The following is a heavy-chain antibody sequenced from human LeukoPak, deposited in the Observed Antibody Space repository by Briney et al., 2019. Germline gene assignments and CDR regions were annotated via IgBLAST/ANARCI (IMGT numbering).Heavy chain of an antibody. CDR1: GFTFSDYY. CDR3: ARAKRNGFDI. CDR2: ISSSSRTI. Sequence: GGSLRLSCAASGFTFSDYYMSWIRQAPGKGLEWISYISSSSRTIYYADSVKGRFTISRDNAKNSLYLQMNSLRAEDTAVYYCARAKRNGFDIWGQGTMVTVSS. V-gene: IGHV3-11*04. J-gene: IGHJ3*02.